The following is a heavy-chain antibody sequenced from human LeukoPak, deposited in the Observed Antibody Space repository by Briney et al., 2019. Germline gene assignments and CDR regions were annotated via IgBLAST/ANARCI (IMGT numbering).Heavy chain of an antibody. CDR1: GYSISSGYY. CDR2: IYHSGST. CDR3: ARDKSSGWYGGPFDY. J-gene: IGHJ4*02. D-gene: IGHD6-19*01. V-gene: IGHV4-38-2*02. Sequence: SETLSLTCTVSGYSISSGYYWGWIRQPPGKGLEWIGSIYHSGSTYYNPFLKSRVTISVDTSKNQFSLKLSSVTAADTAVYYCARDKSSGWYGGPFDYWGQGTLVTVSS.